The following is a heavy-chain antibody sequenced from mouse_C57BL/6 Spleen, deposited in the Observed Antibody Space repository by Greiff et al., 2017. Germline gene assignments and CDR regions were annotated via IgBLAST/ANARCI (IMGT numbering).Heavy chain of an antibody. Sequence: VMLVESGAELARPGASVKLSCKASGYTFTSYGISWVKQRTGQGLEWIGEIYPRSGNTYYNEKFKGKATLTADKSSSTAYMELRSLTSEDSAVYFCARRRDEFYAMDYWGQGTSVTVSS. CDR1: GYTFTSYG. CDR3: ARRRDEFYAMDY. V-gene: IGHV1-81*01. J-gene: IGHJ4*01. CDR2: IYPRSGNT. D-gene: IGHD3-3*01.